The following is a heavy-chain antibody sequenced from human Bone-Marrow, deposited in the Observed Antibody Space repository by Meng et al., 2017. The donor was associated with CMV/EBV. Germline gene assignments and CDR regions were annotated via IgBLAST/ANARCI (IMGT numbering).Heavy chain of an antibody. Sequence: GESLKISCAASGFTFSNYSMNWVRQAPGKGLEWVSSISSSSSYIYYADSVKGRFTISRDNAKNSLYLQMNSLRAEDTAVYYCAKELRSVYYYGMDVWGQGTAVTVSS. CDR2: ISSSSSYI. V-gene: IGHV3-21*01. CDR1: GFTFSNYS. J-gene: IGHJ6*02. D-gene: IGHD4-17*01. CDR3: AKELRSVYYYGMDV.